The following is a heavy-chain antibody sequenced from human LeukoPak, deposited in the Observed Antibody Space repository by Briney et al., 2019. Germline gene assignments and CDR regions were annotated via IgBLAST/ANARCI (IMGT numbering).Heavy chain of an antibody. Sequence: GGSLRLSCEASGFTFSTYGMHWVRQAPGKGLEWVSFIRSDGSRRFYGDSVKGRFTISRDNSKNTLYLQMNSLSPEDTAVYYCAKRDNGGDSGIDYWGQGTLVTVSS. CDR2: IRSDGSRR. CDR1: GFTFSTYG. D-gene: IGHD4-23*01. V-gene: IGHV3-30*02. CDR3: AKRDNGGDSGIDY. J-gene: IGHJ4*02.